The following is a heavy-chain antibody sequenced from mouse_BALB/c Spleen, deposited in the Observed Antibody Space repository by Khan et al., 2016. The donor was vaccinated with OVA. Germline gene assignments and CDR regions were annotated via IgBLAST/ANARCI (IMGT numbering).Heavy chain of an antibody. Sequence: QVQLKQSGPGLVAPSQSLSITCTVSGFSLTDYGVSWIRQPPGKGLEWLGVIWGGGSTYYNSALKSRLSISKDNSKSQVLLKMSSLQTDDTAMYYCAKGVWSYYFAVDYGGQGTSVTVSS. CDR2: IWGGGST. CDR1: GFSLTDYG. V-gene: IGHV2-6-5*01. J-gene: IGHJ4*01. CDR3: AKGVWSYYFAVDY.